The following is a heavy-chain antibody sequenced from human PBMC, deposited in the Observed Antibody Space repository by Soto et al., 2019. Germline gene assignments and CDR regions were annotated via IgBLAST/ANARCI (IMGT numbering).Heavy chain of an antibody. J-gene: IGHJ4*02. CDR3: ARVTINVSTYYFDQ. CDR2: VYYTGST. Sequence: SETLSLTCAVSGGSISPHYWIWIRQSPGKGLEWIVYVYYTGSTAYNPSLKSRLTMSIDTSKNQFSLNLSSVTAADTAVYYCARVTINVSTYYFDQWGQGTPVTVSS. V-gene: IGHV4-59*11. CDR1: GGSISPHY. D-gene: IGHD2-8*01.